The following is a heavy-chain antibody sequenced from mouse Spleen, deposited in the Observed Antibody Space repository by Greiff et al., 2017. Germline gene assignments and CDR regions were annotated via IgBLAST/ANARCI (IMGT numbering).Heavy chain of an antibody. Sequence: VQLQQSGPELVKPGASVKIPCKASGYTFTDYNMDWVKQSHGKSLEWIGDINPNNGGTIYNQKFKGKATLTVDKSSSTAYMELRSLTSEDTAVYYCARTGNYGGYWYFDVWGAGTTVTVSS. J-gene: IGHJ1*01. V-gene: IGHV1-18*01. CDR1: GYTFTDYN. D-gene: IGHD2-1*01. CDR3: ARTGNYGGYWYFDV. CDR2: INPNNGGT.